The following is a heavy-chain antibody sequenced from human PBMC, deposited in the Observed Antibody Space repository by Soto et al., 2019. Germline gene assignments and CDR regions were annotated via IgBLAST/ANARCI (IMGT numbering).Heavy chain of an antibody. CDR2: IYYSGST. J-gene: IGHJ3*02. D-gene: IGHD4-17*01. Sequence: SETLSLTCTVSGGSISSGDYYWSWIRQPPGKGLEWIGYIYYSGSTYYNPSLKSRVTISVDTSKNQFSLKLSSVTAADTAVYYCARGPTEPDAFDIWGQGTMVTVSS. CDR3: ARGPTEPDAFDI. CDR1: GGSISSGDYY. V-gene: IGHV4-30-4*01.